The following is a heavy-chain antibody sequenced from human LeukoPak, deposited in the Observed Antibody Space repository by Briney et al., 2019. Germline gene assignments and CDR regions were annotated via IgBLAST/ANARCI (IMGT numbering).Heavy chain of an antibody. CDR3: ARAYRIAVAGTPGWFDP. J-gene: IGHJ5*02. D-gene: IGHD6-19*01. CDR1: GYTFTIYG. CDR2: ISAYNGNT. Sequence: ASVTVSFKASGYTFTIYGISWVRQAPGQGLEWMGWISAYNGNTNYAQKLQGRVTMTTDTSTSTAYMELRSLRSDDTAVYYCARAYRIAVAGTPGWFDPWGQGTLVTVSS. V-gene: IGHV1-18*01.